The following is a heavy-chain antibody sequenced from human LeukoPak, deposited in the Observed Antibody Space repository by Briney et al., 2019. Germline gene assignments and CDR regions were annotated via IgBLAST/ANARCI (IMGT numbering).Heavy chain of an antibody. D-gene: IGHD6-13*01. CDR3: ASWYSGTWPRQIDY. CDR2: IYYSGST. Sequence: KPSETLSLTCTVSGDSIFSSSYYWGWIRQPPGKGLEWIGNIYYSGSTNYNPSLRSRVAISVDTSKNQFSLRLSSLTAAGTAIYYCASWYSGTWPRQIDYWGQGTRVSVSS. V-gene: IGHV4-39*01. CDR1: GDSIFSSSYY. J-gene: IGHJ4*02.